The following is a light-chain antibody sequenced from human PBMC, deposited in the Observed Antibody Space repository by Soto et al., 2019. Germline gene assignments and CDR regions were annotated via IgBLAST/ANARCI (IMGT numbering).Light chain of an antibody. V-gene: IGLV2-14*03. J-gene: IGLJ1*01. CDR1: SNDVVGYKY. CDR3: SSYSSNNILSYV. CDR2: EVN. Sequence: LTQPASVSGAPGQSITISCTGTSNDVVGYKYVSWYQQRPGTAPKLIMFEVNNRPSGVSDRFSGSRSANTASLTISGLQAQDEADYYCSSYSSNNILSYVFGTGTKVTVL.